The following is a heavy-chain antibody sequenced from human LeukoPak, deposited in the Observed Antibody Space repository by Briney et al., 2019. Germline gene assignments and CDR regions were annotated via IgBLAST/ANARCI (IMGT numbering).Heavy chain of an antibody. J-gene: IGHJ4*02. CDR3: ARRRFTYYYDSSGCYCDY. D-gene: IGHD3-22*01. CDR2: ISAYNGNT. Sequence: ASVKVSCKASGYTFTSYGISWVRQAPGQGLEWMGWISAYNGNTNYAQKLQGRVTMTTDTSTSTAYMELRSLRSDDTAVYYCARRRFTYYYDSSGCYCDYWGQGTLVTVSS. V-gene: IGHV1-18*01. CDR1: GYTFTSYG.